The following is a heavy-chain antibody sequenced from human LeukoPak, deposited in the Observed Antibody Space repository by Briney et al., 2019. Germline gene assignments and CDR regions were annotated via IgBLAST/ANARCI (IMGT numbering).Heavy chain of an antibody. V-gene: IGHV3-15*01. CDR1: GFTFSNAW. Sequence: GGSLRLSCAASGFTFSNAWMSWVRQAPGKGLEWVGRIKSKTDGGTTDYAAPVKGRFTISRDDSKNTLYLQMNSLKTEDTAVYYCTTVHRRITIFGVVTQDYFDYWGQGTLVTVSS. CDR2: IKSKTDGGTT. D-gene: IGHD3-3*01. J-gene: IGHJ4*02. CDR3: TTVHRRITIFGVVTQDYFDY.